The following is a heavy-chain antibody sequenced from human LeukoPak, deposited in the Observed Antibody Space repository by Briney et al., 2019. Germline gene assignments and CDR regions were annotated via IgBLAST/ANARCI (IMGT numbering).Heavy chain of an antibody. CDR3: AREGRGSSSCSHLSPNNWFDP. CDR1: GFTFSSYS. CDR2: ISSSSSYI. Sequence: GGSLRLSCAASGFTFSSYSTNWVRQAPGKGLEWVSSISSSSSYIYYADSVKGRFTISRDNAKNSLYLQMNSLRAEDTSVYYCAREGRGSSSCSHLSPNNWFDPWGQGTLVTVSS. J-gene: IGHJ5*02. V-gene: IGHV3-21*01. D-gene: IGHD6-13*01.